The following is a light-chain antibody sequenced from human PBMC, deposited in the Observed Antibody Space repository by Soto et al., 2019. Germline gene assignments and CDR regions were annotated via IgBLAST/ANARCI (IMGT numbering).Light chain of an antibody. J-gene: IGKJ4*01. CDR3: QHSYSAPLT. CDR2: AAS. Sequence: DIPMTQSPSSLSASVGDRVTITCRASQSISNYLNWYQQKPGKAPKLLIYAASSLQSGVPSRFSGSGSGTDFTLTISSLQPEDFATYYCQHSYSAPLTFGGGTKVEI. CDR1: QSISNY. V-gene: IGKV1-39*01.